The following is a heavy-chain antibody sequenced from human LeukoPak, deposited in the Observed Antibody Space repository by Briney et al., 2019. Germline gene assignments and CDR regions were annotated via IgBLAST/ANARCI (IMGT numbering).Heavy chain of an antibody. D-gene: IGHD6-19*01. J-gene: IGHJ4*02. CDR3: ARDKDMGAVAGTFDY. CDR1: GGTFSSYA. CDR2: IIPIFGTA. Sequence: ASVKVSCKASGGTFSSYAISWVRQAPGQGLEWMGGIIPIFGTANYAQKFQGRVTITTDESTSTAYMELRSLRSDDTAVYYCARDKDMGAVAGTFDYWGQGTLVTVSS. V-gene: IGHV1-69*05.